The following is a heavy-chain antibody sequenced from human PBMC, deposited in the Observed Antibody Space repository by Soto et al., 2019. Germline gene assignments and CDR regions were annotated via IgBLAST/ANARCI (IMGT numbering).Heavy chain of an antibody. CDR2: IYYSGST. CDR3: ERLSDYANFAP. J-gene: IGHJ5*02. V-gene: IGHV4-59*01. D-gene: IGHD4-17*01. Sequence: TSETLSLTCTVSGGSFSSYYWSWIRQPPGKGLEWIGYIYYSGSTNYNPSLKSRGTISVDTSKNQFSLELSSVTAADTAVYYCERLSDYANFAPWGQGTLVTVSS. CDR1: GGSFSSYY.